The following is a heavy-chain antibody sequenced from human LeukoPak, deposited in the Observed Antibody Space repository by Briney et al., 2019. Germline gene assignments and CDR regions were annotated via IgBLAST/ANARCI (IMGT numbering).Heavy chain of an antibody. D-gene: IGHD2-2*01. CDR2: IYIGGST. J-gene: IGHJ1*01. Sequence: PGGPLRLSCAASGFTVSNNYMSWVRQAPGKGLECVSVIYIGGSTFYADSVKGRFTVSRDNSKNTLYLQMNSLRAEDTAVYYCARYRDFQHWGQGTLVTVSS. CDR3: ARYRDFQH. V-gene: IGHV3-66*01. CDR1: GFTVSNNY.